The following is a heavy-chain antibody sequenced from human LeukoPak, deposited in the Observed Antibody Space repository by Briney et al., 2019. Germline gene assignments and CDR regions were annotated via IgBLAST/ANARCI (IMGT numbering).Heavy chain of an antibody. V-gene: IGHV4-59*10. CDR2: IYTSGST. Sequence: SETLSLTCAVYGGSFNHYYWSWIRQSPGKGLEWIGRIYTSGSTNYNPSLKSRVTMSVDTSKNQFSLKLSSVTAADTAVYYCARVYDSSGYQRDYWGQGTLVTVSS. CDR3: ARVYDSSGYQRDY. CDR1: GGSFNHYY. D-gene: IGHD3-22*01. J-gene: IGHJ4*02.